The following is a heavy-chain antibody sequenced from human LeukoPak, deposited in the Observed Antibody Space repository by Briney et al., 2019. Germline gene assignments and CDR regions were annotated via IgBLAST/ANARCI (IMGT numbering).Heavy chain of an antibody. CDR1: GFTFSSYS. Sequence: GGSLRLSCAASGFTFSSYSMNWVRQAPGKGLEWVSSISSSSSYIYYADSVKSRFTISRDNAKNSLYLQMSSLRAEDTAVYYCARDPEYSSGWYNWFDPWGQGTLVTVSS. J-gene: IGHJ5*02. CDR2: ISSSSSYI. CDR3: ARDPEYSSGWYNWFDP. V-gene: IGHV3-21*01. D-gene: IGHD6-19*01.